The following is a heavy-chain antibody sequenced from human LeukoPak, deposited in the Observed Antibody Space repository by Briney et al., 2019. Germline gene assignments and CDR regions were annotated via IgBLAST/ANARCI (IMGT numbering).Heavy chain of an antibody. CDR3: ARDYGGSSPFDY. Sequence: GGSLRLSCAASGFTFSSYWMHWVRQAPGKGLVGVSRINNDGRSTNYADSVKGRFTISRDNAKNSLYLHMNSLRAEDTAVYYCARDYGGSSPFDYWGQGTLVTVSS. D-gene: IGHD4-23*01. J-gene: IGHJ4*02. V-gene: IGHV3-74*01. CDR1: GFTFSSYW. CDR2: INNDGRST.